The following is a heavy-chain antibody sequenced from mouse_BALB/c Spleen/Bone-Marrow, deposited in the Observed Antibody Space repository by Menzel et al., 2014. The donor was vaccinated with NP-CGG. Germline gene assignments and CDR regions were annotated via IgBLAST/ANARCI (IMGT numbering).Heavy chain of an antibody. CDR3: ASYYYGSAWFAY. CDR2: IDPANGNA. V-gene: IGHV14-3*02. D-gene: IGHD1-1*01. Sequence: HVKQSGAELVKPGASVKLSCTASGFNIKDTYMHWVKQRPEQGLEWIGRIDPANGNAKYDPKFQGKATITADTSSNTAYLQLSSLTSEDTAVYYCASYYYGSAWFAYWGQGTLVTVSA. CDR1: GFNIKDTY. J-gene: IGHJ3*01.